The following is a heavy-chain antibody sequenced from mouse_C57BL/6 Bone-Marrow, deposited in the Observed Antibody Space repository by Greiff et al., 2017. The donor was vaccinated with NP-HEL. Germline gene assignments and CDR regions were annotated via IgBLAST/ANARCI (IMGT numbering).Heavy chain of an antibody. J-gene: IGHJ3*01. CDR2: ISSGGSYT. Sequence: EVKLVESGGDLEKPGGSLKLSCAASGFTFSSYGMSWVRQTPDKRLEWVATISSGGSYTYYPDSVKGRFTISRDNAKNTLYLQMSSLKSEDTAMYYCASPYDYDVAWFAYWGQGTLVTVSA. D-gene: IGHD2-4*01. CDR1: GFTFSSYG. V-gene: IGHV5-6*01. CDR3: ASPYDYDVAWFAY.